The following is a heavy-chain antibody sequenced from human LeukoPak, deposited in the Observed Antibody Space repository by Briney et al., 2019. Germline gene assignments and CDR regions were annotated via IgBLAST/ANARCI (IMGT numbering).Heavy chain of an antibody. CDR1: GYSFTSYC. D-gene: IGHD3-3*01. Sequence: ASVKVSCKASGYSFTSYCMHWVRQAPGQGLEWMGMITPSDGGTTYAQKFQGRVTMTRDTSTSTVYMELSSLRSEDTAVYYCARAESYDFWSGYSDGMDVWGQGTTVTVSS. CDR3: ARAESYDFWSGYSDGMDV. J-gene: IGHJ6*02. V-gene: IGHV1-46*01. CDR2: ITPSDGGT.